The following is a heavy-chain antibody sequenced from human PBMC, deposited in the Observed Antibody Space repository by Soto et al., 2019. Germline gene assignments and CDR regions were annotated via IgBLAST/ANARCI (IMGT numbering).Heavy chain of an antibody. V-gene: IGHV5-51*01. CDR3: ARQGLLLWFGELLLGDAFDI. CDR1: GYSFTSYW. D-gene: IGHD3-10*01. J-gene: IGHJ3*02. Sequence: GESLNISCKGSGYSFTSYWIGLVRQMPGKGLEWMGIIYPGDSDTRYSPSFQGQVTISADKSISTAYLQWSSLKASDTAMYYCARQGLLLWFGELLLGDAFDIWGQGTMVTVSS. CDR2: IYPGDSDT.